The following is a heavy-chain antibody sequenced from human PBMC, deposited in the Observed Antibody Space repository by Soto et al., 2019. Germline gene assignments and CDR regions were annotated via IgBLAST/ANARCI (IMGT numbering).Heavy chain of an antibody. Sequence: SETLSLTCTVSGGSISNGDSYWSWVRQSPGKGLEWIGYIYCSGTTYYNSSLRSRVTISVDTSRSQFSLNLHSVTAADTAVYYCARRYGPRAFDVWGQGTMVTV. CDR3: ARRYGPRAFDV. J-gene: IGHJ3*01. CDR1: GGSISNGDSY. V-gene: IGHV4-30-4*01. D-gene: IGHD3-9*01. CDR2: IYCSGTT.